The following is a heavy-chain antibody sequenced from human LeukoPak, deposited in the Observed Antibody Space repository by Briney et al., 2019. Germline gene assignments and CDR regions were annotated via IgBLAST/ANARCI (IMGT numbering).Heavy chain of an antibody. CDR2: IIPIFGTA. CDR1: GYTFTSYY. V-gene: IGHV1-69*13. J-gene: IGHJ3*02. Sequence: SVKVSCKASGYTFTSYYMHWVRQAPGQGLEWMGGIIPIFGTANYAQKFQGRVTITADESTSTAYMELSSLRSEDTAVYYCANGYPDAFDIWGQGTMVTVSS. CDR3: ANGYPDAFDI. D-gene: IGHD6-25*01.